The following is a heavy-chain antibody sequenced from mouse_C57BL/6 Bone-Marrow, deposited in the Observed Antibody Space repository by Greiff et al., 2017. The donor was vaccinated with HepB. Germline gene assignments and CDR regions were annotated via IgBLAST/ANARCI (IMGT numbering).Heavy chain of an antibody. V-gene: IGHV14-2*01. D-gene: IGHD1-1*01. CDR1: GFNINDYY. Sequence: VQLQHSWAELVKPGASVKLSCTASGFNINDYYMHWVKQRTDQCLEWIGRIDPEDGETKYAPKFQGKPTMTADTSSNTAYLQLSSLTSEDTAVYYCASHYYGSSHVDYWGQGTTLTVSS. CDR2: IDPEDGET. CDR3: ASHYYGSSHVDY. J-gene: IGHJ2*01.